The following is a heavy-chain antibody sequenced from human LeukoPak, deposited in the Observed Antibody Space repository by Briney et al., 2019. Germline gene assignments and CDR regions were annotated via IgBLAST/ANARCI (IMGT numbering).Heavy chain of an antibody. CDR1: GDSVPSNSAA. CDR3: AGGGSGWYRNYMNV. CDR2: TYFKSEWYT. D-gene: IGHD6-19*01. J-gene: IGHJ6*03. Sequence: SQTLSLTCAISGDSVPSNSAAWNWIRQSPSRGLEWLGRTYFKSEWYTDYAISVKSRITIKPDTSKNLFSLHLRSVTPEDTAVYYCAGGGSGWYRNYMNVWGKGTTVTVSS. V-gene: IGHV6-1*01.